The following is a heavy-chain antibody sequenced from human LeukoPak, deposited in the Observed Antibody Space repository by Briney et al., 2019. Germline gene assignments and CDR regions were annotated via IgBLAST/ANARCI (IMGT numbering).Heavy chain of an antibody. D-gene: IGHD1-14*01. Sequence: PGGSLRLSCTASGFTFNTYAMTWVRQAPGKGLEWISCMSRGSTYIYYADSVRGRFTISRDNTRNSLYLEMNNLRAEDTAMYYCARDRPTSASRTFLVQWGQGTPVTASS. CDR2: MSRGSTYI. CDR3: ARDRPTSASRTFLVQ. V-gene: IGHV3-21*01. J-gene: IGHJ4*02. CDR1: GFTFNTYA.